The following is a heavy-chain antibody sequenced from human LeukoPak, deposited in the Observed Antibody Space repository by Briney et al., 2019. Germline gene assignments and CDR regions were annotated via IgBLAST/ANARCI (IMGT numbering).Heavy chain of an antibody. Sequence: PGGSLRLSCAASGFTFSSYEMNWVRQAPGRGLEWVSYIGNTGRTIYYADSVQGRFTISRDNAKNSLYLQVNSLRAEDTAIYYCVRGDRYFFDFWGQGTLVTVSS. CDR2: IGNTGRTI. CDR1: GFTFSSYE. D-gene: IGHD1-14*01. CDR3: VRGDRYFFDF. J-gene: IGHJ4*02. V-gene: IGHV3-48*03.